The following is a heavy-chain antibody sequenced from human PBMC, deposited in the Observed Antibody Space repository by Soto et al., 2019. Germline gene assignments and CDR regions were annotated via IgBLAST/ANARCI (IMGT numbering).Heavy chain of an antibody. CDR3: ARVRYQLLHPYYYGMDV. D-gene: IGHD2-2*01. J-gene: IGHJ6*02. V-gene: IGHV4-59*01. CDR2: IHYSGST. CDR1: GGSISSYY. Sequence: QVQLQESGPGLVKPSETLSLTCTVSGGSISSYYWSWIRQSPGKGLEWIGYIHYSGSTKSNPSLKSRVTISVDTSRNQVSLKLSSVTAADSAVYFCARVRYQLLHPYYYGMDVWGQGTTVTVSS.